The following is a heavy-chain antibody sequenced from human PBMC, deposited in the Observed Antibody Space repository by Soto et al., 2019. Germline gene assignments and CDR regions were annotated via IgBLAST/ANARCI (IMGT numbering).Heavy chain of an antibody. V-gene: IGHV5-10-1*01. Sequence: EVQLVQSGAEVKKPGESRRISCKGSGYSFTSYWVTWVRQMPGKGLEWMGRIDPSDSYTNYNPPFQGHVTISVDKSISTAYLQWSSLKASDTAMHYCARLYGGNSGMDVWGQGTTVTVSS. CDR3: ARLYGGNSGMDV. CDR1: GYSFTSYW. CDR2: IDPSDSYT. D-gene: IGHD4-17*01. J-gene: IGHJ6*02.